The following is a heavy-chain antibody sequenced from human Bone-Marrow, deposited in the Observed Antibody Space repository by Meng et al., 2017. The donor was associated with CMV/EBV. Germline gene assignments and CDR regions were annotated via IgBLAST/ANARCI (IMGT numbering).Heavy chain of an antibody. CDR3: ARGGSFGVVIGYYYYGMDV. CDR1: GCPVSSGSYY. Sequence: SETLSLTCTVSGCPVSSGSYYWSWIRQPPGKGLEWIWYIYYSGSTNYNPSLKSRVTISVDTSKNQFYLKLSSVTAADTAVYYCARGGSFGVVIGYYYYGMDVWGRGNTVNGAS. CDR2: IYYSGST. J-gene: IGHJ6*02. V-gene: IGHV4-61*01. D-gene: IGHD3-3*01.